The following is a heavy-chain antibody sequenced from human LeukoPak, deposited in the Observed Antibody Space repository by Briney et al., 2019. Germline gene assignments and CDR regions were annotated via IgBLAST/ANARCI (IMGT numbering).Heavy chain of an antibody. CDR1: GFTFSRYW. Sequence: PGGSLRLSCAASGFTFSRYWMNWVRQAPGKGLEWVANIKEDGSEKYYVDSVKGRFTISRDNAKNSLYLQMNSLRAEDTALYYCARSLNYDILTGYPYYFDYWGQGTLVTVSS. V-gene: IGHV3-7*01. J-gene: IGHJ4*02. CDR2: IKEDGSEK. D-gene: IGHD3-9*01. CDR3: ARSLNYDILTGYPYYFDY.